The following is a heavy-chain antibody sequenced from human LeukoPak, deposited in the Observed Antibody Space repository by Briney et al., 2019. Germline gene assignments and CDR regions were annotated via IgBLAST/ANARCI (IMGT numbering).Heavy chain of an antibody. CDR1: GCTFSESW. CDR3: ATYINWVAGDV. D-gene: IGHD1-1*01. Sequence: PGGSLRLSCAASGCTFSESWMTWVRQVPGLGLEWVAHINHEGGGIQYVDSVKGRFTISRDNAKGSVYLQMNSLRAEDAAIYHCATYINWVAGDVWGQGTTVIVSS. CDR2: INHEGGGI. V-gene: IGHV3-7*01. J-gene: IGHJ6*02.